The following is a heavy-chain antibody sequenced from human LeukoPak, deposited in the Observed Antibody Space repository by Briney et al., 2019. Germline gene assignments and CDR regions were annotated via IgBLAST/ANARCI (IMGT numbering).Heavy chain of an antibody. CDR2: IYHSGSI. D-gene: IGHD4-11*01. J-gene: IGHJ3*01. Sequence: SETLSLTCAVSGGSISSNNWWSWVRQPPGKGLEWIGEIYHSGSINYNPSLKSRVTISVDTSKNQFSLRLSSVTAADTAVYYCAREQYLAYDVFGFWGQGTMVTVSS. V-gene: IGHV4-4*02. CDR3: AREQYLAYDVFGF. CDR1: GGSISSNNW.